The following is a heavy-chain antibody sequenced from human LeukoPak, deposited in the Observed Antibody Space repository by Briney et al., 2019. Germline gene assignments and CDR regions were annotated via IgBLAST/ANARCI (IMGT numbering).Heavy chain of an antibody. D-gene: IGHD6-13*01. J-gene: IGHJ4*02. CDR2: IWYDGSNK. CDR1: GFPFSSYG. CDR3: ARGSTYGVAAAGTRYYSRTDSFDY. V-gene: IGHV3-30*02. Sequence: PGGSLRLSCAASGFPFSSYGMHWVRQAPGKGLEWVAFIWYDGSNKYYAASVKGRFTITRDNSKNTLYLQMNSVRAEDTAVYYCARGSTYGVAAAGTRYYSRTDSFDYWGQETLVTVSS.